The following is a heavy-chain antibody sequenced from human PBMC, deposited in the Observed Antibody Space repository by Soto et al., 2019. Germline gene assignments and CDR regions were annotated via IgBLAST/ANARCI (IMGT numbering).Heavy chain of an antibody. CDR2: ISGSGADT. D-gene: IGHD3-9*01. Sequence: EAHLLESGGGLVQPGGSLRLSCAASGFTFSNYAMSWVRQAPGKGLEWVSAISGSGADTFYADSVKGRCSFARDSSENTLFLLMTSLRVEDTAVYYCAKHRKACLTVGWHGMDVWVLGTTVTVSS. J-gene: IGHJ6*02. CDR1: GFTFSNYA. V-gene: IGHV3-23*01. CDR3: AKHRKACLTVGWHGMDV.